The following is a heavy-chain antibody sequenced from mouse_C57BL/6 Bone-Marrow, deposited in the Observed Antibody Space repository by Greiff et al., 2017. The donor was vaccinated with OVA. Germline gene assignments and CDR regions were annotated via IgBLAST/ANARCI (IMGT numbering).Heavy chain of an antibody. CDR3: TGLVYCDY. CDR2: IRLKSDNYAT. J-gene: IGHJ2*01. V-gene: IGHV6-3*01. Sequence: VQLKESGGGLVQPGGSMKLSCVASGFTFSNYWMNWVRQSPEKGLEWVAQIRLKSDNYATHYAESVKGRFTISRADSKSSVYLQMNNLRAEDTVIYYCTGLVYCDYWGQGTTLTVSA. CDR1: GFTFSNYW.